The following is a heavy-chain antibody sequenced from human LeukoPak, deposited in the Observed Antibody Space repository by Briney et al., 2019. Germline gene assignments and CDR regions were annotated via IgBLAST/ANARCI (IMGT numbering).Heavy chain of an antibody. CDR2: INPNSGGT. V-gene: IGHV1-2*02. CDR3: ARDFYDSSGSYYGY. D-gene: IGHD3-22*01. J-gene: IGHJ4*02. CDR1: GYTFTGYY. Sequence: ASVKVSCKASGYTFTGYYMHWVRQAPGQGLEWMGWINPNSGGTNYAQKFQGGVTMTRDTSISTAYMELSRLRSDDTAVYYCARDFYDSSGSYYGYWGQGTLVTVSS.